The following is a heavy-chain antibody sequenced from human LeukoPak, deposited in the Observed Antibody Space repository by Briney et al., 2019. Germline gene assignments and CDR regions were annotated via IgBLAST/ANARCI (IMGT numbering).Heavy chain of an antibody. J-gene: IGHJ4*02. CDR1: GFTFSSYS. V-gene: IGHV3-21*01. CDR2: ISSSSSYI. D-gene: IGHD6-19*01. Sequence: PGGSLRLSCAASGFTFSSYSVNWVRQAPGKGLEWVSSISSSSSYIYYADSVKGRFTISRDNAKNSLYLQMNSLRAEDTAVYYCARDHSGWYYFDYWGQGTLVTVSS. CDR3: ARDHSGWYYFDY.